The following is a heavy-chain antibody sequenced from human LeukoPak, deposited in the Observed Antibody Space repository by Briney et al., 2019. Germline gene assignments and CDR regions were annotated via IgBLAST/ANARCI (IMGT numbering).Heavy chain of an antibody. D-gene: IGHD3-10*02. J-gene: IGHJ6*04. Sequence: GRSLRLSCAASGFTFSSYGMHWVRQAPGKGLEWVAVISYDGSNKYYADSVKGRFTISRDNSKNTLYLQMNSLRAEDTAVYYCAKLGITMIGGVWGKGTTVTISS. CDR3: AKLGITMIGGV. CDR1: GFTFSSYG. CDR2: ISYDGSNK. V-gene: IGHV3-30*18.